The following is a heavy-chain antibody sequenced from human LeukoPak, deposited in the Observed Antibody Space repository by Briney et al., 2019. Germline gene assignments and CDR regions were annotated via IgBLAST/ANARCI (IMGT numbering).Heavy chain of an antibody. CDR2: IYTSGST. J-gene: IGHJ5*02. CDR1: GGSISSGSYY. V-gene: IGHV4-61*02. CDR3: ARDYYNWFDP. Sequence: SETLSLTCTVSGGSISSGSYYWSWIRQPAGKELEWIGRIYTSGSTNYNPSLKSRVTISVDTSKNQFSQKLSSVTTADTAVYYCARDYYNWFDPWGQGTLVTVSS. D-gene: IGHD3-10*01.